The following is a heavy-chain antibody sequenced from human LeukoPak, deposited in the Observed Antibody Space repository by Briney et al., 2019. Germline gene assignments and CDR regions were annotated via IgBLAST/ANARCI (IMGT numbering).Heavy chain of an antibody. D-gene: IGHD3-10*01. CDR1: GGSISSYY. Sequence: KASETLSLTCTVSGGSISSYYWGWIRQPPGKGLEWIGSIYYSGTTYYNPSLKSRVTISVDTSRNQFSLKLSSVTAADTAVYYCARQKGNFDYWGQGTLVTVSS. J-gene: IGHJ4*02. V-gene: IGHV4-39*01. CDR2: IYYSGTT. CDR3: ARQKGNFDY.